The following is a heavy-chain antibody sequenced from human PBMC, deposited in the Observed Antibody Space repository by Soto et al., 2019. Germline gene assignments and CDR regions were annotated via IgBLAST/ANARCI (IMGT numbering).Heavy chain of an antibody. V-gene: IGHV4-30-4*01. Sequence: QVQLRESGPGLVKPSQTLSLTCTVSGGSISSGDYWSWIRQPPGEGLEWIGYIYSSGSTYYNPSLKSRSTISVDTSKNQLSLKLSSVTAADTAVYYCARRQYFFDYWGQGTLVTVSS. CDR3: ARRQYFFDY. CDR1: GGSISSGDY. J-gene: IGHJ4*02. CDR2: IYSSGST.